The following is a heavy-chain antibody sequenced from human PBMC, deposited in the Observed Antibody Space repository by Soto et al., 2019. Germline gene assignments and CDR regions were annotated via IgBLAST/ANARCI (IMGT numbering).Heavy chain of an antibody. J-gene: IGHJ4*02. CDR1: GYTLTELS. CDR2: FDPEDGET. D-gene: IGHD6-19*01. V-gene: IGHV1-24*01. CDR3: VTHDSGWYYYFDY. Sequence: ASVKVSCKVSGYTLTELSMHWVRQAPGKGLEWMGGFDPEDGETIYAQKFQGRVTMTEDTSTDTAYMELSSLRSEDTAVYYCVTHDSGWYYYFDYWGQGTLVTVSS.